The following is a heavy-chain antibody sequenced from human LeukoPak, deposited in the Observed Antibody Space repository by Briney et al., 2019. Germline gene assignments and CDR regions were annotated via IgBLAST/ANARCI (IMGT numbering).Heavy chain of an antibody. CDR2: ISAYNGNT. V-gene: IGHV1-18*01. Sequence: GASVKVSCKASGYTFDSYGISWVRQAPGQGLEWMGWISAYNGNTNYAQKLQGRVTMTTDTSTSTAYMELRSLRSDDTAVYYCARDYDFWSGYYPLDYWGQGTLVTVSS. CDR3: ARDYDFWSGYYPLDY. D-gene: IGHD3-3*01. J-gene: IGHJ4*02. CDR1: GYTFDSYG.